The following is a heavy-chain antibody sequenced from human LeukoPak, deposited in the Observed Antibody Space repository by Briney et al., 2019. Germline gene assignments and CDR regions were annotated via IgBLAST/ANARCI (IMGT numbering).Heavy chain of an antibody. CDR3: ARGDAGIEAAGNVLNFLDY. D-gene: IGHD6-13*01. V-gene: IGHV3-23*01. CDR1: GFTFSNYA. Sequence: GGSLRLSCAASGFTFSNYAMNWVRQAPGKGLEWVSIISGSGGSTHYADSVKGRLAISRDNSRSTVYLQMNSLRAEDTAVYHCARGDAGIEAAGNVLNFLDYWGQGILVTVSS. J-gene: IGHJ4*02. CDR2: ISGSGGST.